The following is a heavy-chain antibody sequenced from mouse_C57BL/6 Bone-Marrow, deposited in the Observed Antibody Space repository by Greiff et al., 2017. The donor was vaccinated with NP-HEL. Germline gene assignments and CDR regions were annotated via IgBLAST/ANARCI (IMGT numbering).Heavy chain of an antibody. CDR3: ARHPSTIVTHYYAMDY. V-gene: IGHV5-6*01. CDR1: GFTFSSYG. D-gene: IGHD2-5*01. J-gene: IGHJ4*01. CDR2: ISSGGSYT. Sequence: EVKVVESGGDLVKPGGSLKLSCAASGFTFSSYGMSWVRQTPDKRLEWVATISSGGSYTYYPDSVKGRFTISRDNAKNTLYLQMSSLKSEDTAMYYCARHPSTIVTHYYAMDYWGQGTSVTVSS.